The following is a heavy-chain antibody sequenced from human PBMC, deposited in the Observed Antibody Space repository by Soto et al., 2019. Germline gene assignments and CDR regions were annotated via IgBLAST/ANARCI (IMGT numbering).Heavy chain of an antibody. Sequence: QVQLQESGPGHVQPSQTLSLTCTVSGGSISSGGYYWSWIRQHPGKSLEWIGYIYYSGSTYYNPSLKSRVTISVDTSKNQFSLKLSSVTAADTAVYYCARGAHYSSPFRWLDPWGQGTLVTVSS. D-gene: IGHD6-13*01. CDR3: ARGAHYSSPFRWLDP. V-gene: IGHV4-31*03. CDR2: IYYSGST. CDR1: GGSISSGGYY. J-gene: IGHJ5*02.